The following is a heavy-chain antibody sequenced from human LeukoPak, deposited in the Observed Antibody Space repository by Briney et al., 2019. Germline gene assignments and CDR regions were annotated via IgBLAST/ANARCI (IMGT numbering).Heavy chain of an antibody. D-gene: IGHD4-17*01. Sequence: GGSLRLSCAVSGFTASGFTFSRNSMSWVRQAPGKGLDWVASIREDGSEKYYVDSVKGRFTISRDNAKNSLYLQMDSLRAEDTAVYYCARGDPTVTTIDYWGQGTLVTVSS. V-gene: IGHV3-7*02. CDR1: GFTFSRNS. CDR2: IREDGSEK. J-gene: IGHJ4*02. CDR3: ARGDPTVTTIDY.